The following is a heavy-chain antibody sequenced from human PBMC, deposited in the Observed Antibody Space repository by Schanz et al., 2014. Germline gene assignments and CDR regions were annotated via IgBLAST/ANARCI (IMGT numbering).Heavy chain of an antibody. CDR1: GFTFTNLG. D-gene: IGHD5-12*01. V-gene: IGHV3-30*02. Sequence: VHLVESGGGVVQPGGSLRLSCAASGFTFTNLGMHWVRRAPGKGLEWVAFIRYDGSNQYYADSVKGRFTISRDNSKNTLSLQMNSLRAEDTAVYYCAKGFGGYDSVLDYWGQGTLVTVSS. CDR3: AKGFGGYDSVLDY. J-gene: IGHJ4*02. CDR2: IRYDGSNQ.